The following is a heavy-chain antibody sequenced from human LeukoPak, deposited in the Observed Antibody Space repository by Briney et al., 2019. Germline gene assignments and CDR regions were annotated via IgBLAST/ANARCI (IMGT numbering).Heavy chain of an antibody. Sequence: PSETLSLTCAVYGGSFSGYYWSWIRQPPGKGLEWIGEINHSGSTNYNPSLKSRVTISVDTSKNQFSLKLSSVTAADTAVYYCARAEYYYGSGSYYPDYYYYMDVWGKGTTVTVSS. V-gene: IGHV4-34*01. J-gene: IGHJ6*03. D-gene: IGHD3-10*01. CDR1: GGSFSGYY. CDR3: ARAEYYYGSGSYYPDYYYYMDV. CDR2: INHSGST.